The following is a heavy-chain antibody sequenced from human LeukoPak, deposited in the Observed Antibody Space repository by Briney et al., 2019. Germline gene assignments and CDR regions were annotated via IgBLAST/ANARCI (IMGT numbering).Heavy chain of an antibody. CDR2: ISSSSSTI. V-gene: IGHV3-48*01. CDR3: ARGSTYYDSSGQVPFDY. Sequence: GGSLRLSCAASGLNFSSCWMNWVRQAPGKGLEWVSYISSSSSTIYYADSVKGRFTISRDNAKNSLYLQMNSLRAEDTAVYYCARGSTYYDSSGQVPFDYWGQGTLVTVSS. J-gene: IGHJ4*02. CDR1: GLNFSSCW. D-gene: IGHD3-22*01.